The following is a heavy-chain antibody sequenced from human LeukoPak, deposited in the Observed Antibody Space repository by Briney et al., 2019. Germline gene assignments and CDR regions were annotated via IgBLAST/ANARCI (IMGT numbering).Heavy chain of an antibody. CDR1: GFTFDDYG. CDR3: ARDVYGSGSYYYINRFDY. CDR2: INWNGGST. J-gene: IGHJ4*02. D-gene: IGHD3-10*01. Sequence: GGSLRLSCAASGFTFDDYGMSWLRQAPGKGLEWVSGINWNGGSTGYADSVKGRFTISRDNAKNSLYLQMNSLRAEYTALYYCARDVYGSGSYYYINRFDYWGQGTLVTVSS. V-gene: IGHV3-20*04.